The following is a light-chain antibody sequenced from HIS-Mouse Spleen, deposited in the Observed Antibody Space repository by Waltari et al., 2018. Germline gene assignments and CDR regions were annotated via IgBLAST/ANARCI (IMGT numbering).Light chain of an antibody. Sequence: QSALTQPASVSGSPGQSITISRTGTSSDVGGYNYVSRYQQHPGKAHKLMIYDVSNRPSGVSNRFSGSKSGNTASLTISGLQAEDEADYYCSSYTSSSTLVFGGGTKLTVL. J-gene: IGLJ2*01. CDR3: SSYTSSSTLV. V-gene: IGLV2-14*03. CDR2: DVS. CDR1: SSDVGGYNY.